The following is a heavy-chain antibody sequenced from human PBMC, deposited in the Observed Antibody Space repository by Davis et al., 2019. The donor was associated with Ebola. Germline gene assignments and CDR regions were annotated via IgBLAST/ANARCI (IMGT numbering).Heavy chain of an antibody. J-gene: IGHJ4*02. CDR3: ARGRALWFRELLWPSLDY. CDR1: GYTFTGYY. CDR2: MNPNSGNT. D-gene: IGHD3-10*01. Sequence: ASVKVSCKASGYTFTGYYMHWVRQAPGLGLEWMGWMNPNSGNTGYAQKFQGRVTITADESTSTAYMELSSPRSEDTAVYYCARGRALWFRELLWPSLDYWGQGTLVTVSS. V-gene: IGHV1-8*03.